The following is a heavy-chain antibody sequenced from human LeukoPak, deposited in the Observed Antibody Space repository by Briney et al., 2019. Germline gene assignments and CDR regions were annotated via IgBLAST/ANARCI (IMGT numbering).Heavy chain of an antibody. D-gene: IGHD6-13*01. CDR3: ARGSAAAGTRRWYFDY. V-gene: IGHV4-34*01. J-gene: IGHJ4*02. CDR2: INHSGST. Sequence: SETLSLTCAVYGGSFSGYYWSWIRQPPGKGLEWIGEINHSGSTNYNPSLKSRVTISVDTSKNQFSLKLSSVTAADTAVYYCARGSAAAGTRRWYFDYWGQGTLVTVCS. CDR1: GGSFSGYY.